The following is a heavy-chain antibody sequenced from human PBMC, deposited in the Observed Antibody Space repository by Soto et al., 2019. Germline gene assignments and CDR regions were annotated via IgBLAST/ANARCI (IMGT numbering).Heavy chain of an antibody. CDR1: GYTLTELS. CDR3: ATVDPRHERYCTSRRCYYFDY. J-gene: IGHJ4*02. D-gene: IGHD2-2*01. CDR2: FDPVDGET. V-gene: IGHV1-24*01. Sequence: ASVKVSCKVSGYTLTELSMHWVRQAPGKGLEWMGGFDPVDGETIYAQKFQGRVTMTEATSTDTAYMELSSLRSEDTAVYYCATVDPRHERYCTSRRCYYFDYWGQGTLVTVYS.